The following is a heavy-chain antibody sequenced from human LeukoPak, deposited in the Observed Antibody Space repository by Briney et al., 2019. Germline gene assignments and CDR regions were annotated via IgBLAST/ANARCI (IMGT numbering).Heavy chain of an antibody. CDR3: ARNRDTTSFSSFDI. Sequence: GASVKVSCNASGGTFSSYAINWVRQAPGQGLEWMGGIIPIFDTANYAQKFQGRVTITADESTSTGYMELSSLRSEDTAVYYCARNRDTTSFSSFDIWGQGTMVTVSS. J-gene: IGHJ3*02. CDR1: GGTFSSYA. CDR2: IIPIFDTA. V-gene: IGHV1-69*13. D-gene: IGHD2-2*01.